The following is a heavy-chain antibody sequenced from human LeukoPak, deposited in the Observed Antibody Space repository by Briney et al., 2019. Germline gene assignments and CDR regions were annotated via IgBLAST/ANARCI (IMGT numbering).Heavy chain of an antibody. V-gene: IGHV3-23*01. CDR1: GFTFSSYA. CDR2: ISGGGGST. D-gene: IGHD5-18*01. J-gene: IGHJ4*02. Sequence: PGGSLRLSCAASGFTFSSYAMSWVRQAPGKGLEWVSAISGGGGSTYYADSVKGRFTISRDNAKNSLYLQMNSLRAEDTAVYYCARDGSYGGFDYWGQGTLVTVSS. CDR3: ARDGSYGGFDY.